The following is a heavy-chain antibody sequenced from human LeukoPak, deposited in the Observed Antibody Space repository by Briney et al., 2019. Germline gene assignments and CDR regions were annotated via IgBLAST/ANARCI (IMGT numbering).Heavy chain of an antibody. CDR1: GYTFTSYY. Sequence: ASVKVSCKASGYTFTSYYMHWVRQAPGQGLEWMGIINPSGGSTSYAQKFQGRVTMTRDTSTSTVYMELSSLRSEDTAVYYCAREGIAAAGREYYYYYYGMDVWGQGTTVTVSS. D-gene: IGHD6-13*01. CDR2: INPSGGST. CDR3: AREGIAAAGREYYYYYYGMDV. J-gene: IGHJ6*02. V-gene: IGHV1-46*01.